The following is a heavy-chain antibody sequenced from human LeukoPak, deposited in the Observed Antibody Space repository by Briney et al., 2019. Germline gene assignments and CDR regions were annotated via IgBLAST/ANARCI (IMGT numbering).Heavy chain of an antibody. V-gene: IGHV1-18*01. Sequence: GASVKVSCKASGYTFTSYGISWVRQAPGQGLEWMGWISAYNGNTNYAQKLQGRVTMNTDTSTSTAYMELRSLRSDDTAVYYCARGESSGWYGKVWFDPWGQGTLVTVSS. CDR1: GYTFTSYG. CDR3: ARGESSGWYGKVWFDP. J-gene: IGHJ5*02. D-gene: IGHD6-19*01. CDR2: ISAYNGNT.